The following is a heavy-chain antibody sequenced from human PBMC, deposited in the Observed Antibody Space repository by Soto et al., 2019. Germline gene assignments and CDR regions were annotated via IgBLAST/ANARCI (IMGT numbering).Heavy chain of an antibody. CDR1: GLTVSGKKY. CDR3: ATWHEREHAYDV. V-gene: IGHV3-53*01. CDR2: LYVVDGS. Sequence: DVQLVDSGGGLMQPGESLRLSCAASGLTVSGKKYVAWVRQAPGKGLEWVSALYVVDGSFYADSVKGRFTTSSDSSKTTVYLQMNGLRPDDTAVYYCATWHEREHAYDVWGQGTTVTVSS. J-gene: IGHJ3*01. D-gene: IGHD1-1*01.